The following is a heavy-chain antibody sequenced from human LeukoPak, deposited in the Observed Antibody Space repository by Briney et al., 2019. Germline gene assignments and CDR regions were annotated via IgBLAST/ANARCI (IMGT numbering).Heavy chain of an antibody. J-gene: IGHJ4*02. CDR1: GFTFSSYG. V-gene: IGHV3-30*03. D-gene: IGHD6-19*01. CDR2: ISYDGSNK. Sequence: GGSLRLSCAASGFTFSSYGMHWVRQAPGKGLEWVAVISYDGSNKYYADSVKGRFTISRDSAKNPLYLQMNSLRGEDTAVYYCARTPPGGWYGSLDYWGQGTLVTVSS. CDR3: ARTPPGGWYGSLDY.